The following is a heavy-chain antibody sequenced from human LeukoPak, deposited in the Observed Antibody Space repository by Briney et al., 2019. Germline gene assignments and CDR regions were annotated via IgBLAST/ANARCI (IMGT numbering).Heavy chain of an antibody. D-gene: IGHD4-11*01. V-gene: IGHV1-2*02. J-gene: IGHJ6*03. CDR2: INPHTGAT. CDR3: ARDAFRVTTTFTYYYYYYMDV. Sequence: ASVKVSCKASGYRFTGYHIHGVRQAPGQGLEWMGWINPHTGATNYAQKFQGRVTMTRDTSVSTASMELNRLKSDDTAVYYCARDAFRVTTTFTYYYYYYMDVWGEGTTVTVSS. CDR1: GYRFTGYH.